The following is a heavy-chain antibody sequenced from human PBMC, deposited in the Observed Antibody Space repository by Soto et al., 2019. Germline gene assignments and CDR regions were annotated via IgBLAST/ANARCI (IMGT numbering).Heavy chain of an antibody. CDR2: IFHSGRT. J-gene: IGHJ4*02. Sequence: PSETLSLTCTVSGDSITSGSGYWSWFRQHPGRGLEWLGYIFHSGRTSYSPSLSSRLTLSIDTSNNQLSLNLMAVTAADTAVYYCARGRKWPDYWGQGTLVTVSS. V-gene: IGHV4-31*03. CDR1: GDSITSGSGY. CDR3: ARGRKWPDY. D-gene: IGHD5-12*01.